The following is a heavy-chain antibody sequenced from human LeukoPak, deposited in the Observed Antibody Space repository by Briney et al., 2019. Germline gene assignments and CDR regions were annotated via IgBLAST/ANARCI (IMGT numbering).Heavy chain of an antibody. Sequence: SETLSLACAVSGGSISSRNWWSWLRQPPGKGLEWIGEIYHSGSTNYNPSLKSRVTISVDKSKNQFSLKLSSVTAADTAVYYCARDPSGYWVRGVIKAFDIWGQGTMVTVSS. V-gene: IGHV4-4*02. CDR1: GGSISSRNW. CDR2: IYHSGST. J-gene: IGHJ3*02. CDR3: ARDPSGYWVRGVIKAFDI. D-gene: IGHD3-10*01.